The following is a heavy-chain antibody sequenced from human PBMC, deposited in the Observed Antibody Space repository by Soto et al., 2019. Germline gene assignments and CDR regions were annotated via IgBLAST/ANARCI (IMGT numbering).Heavy chain of an antibody. Sequence: QVQVVQSGPEVKKPGASVMVSCKASGYTFTSYGISWVRQAPGQGLEWMGWISGDNGQTTYGQKFRGRVTITTDTSTSTAYMELRSLRSDDTGVYYCARDGRKQQWVEGLSAMDVWGQGTTVTVSS. CDR3: ARDGRKQQWVEGLSAMDV. CDR1: GYTFTSYG. CDR2: ISGDNGQT. J-gene: IGHJ6*02. V-gene: IGHV1-18*01. D-gene: IGHD5-18*01.